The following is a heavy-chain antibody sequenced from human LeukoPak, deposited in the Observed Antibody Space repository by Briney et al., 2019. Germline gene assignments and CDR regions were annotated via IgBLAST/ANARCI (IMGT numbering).Heavy chain of an antibody. V-gene: IGHV4-59*13. CDR3: ARSVVPAAMDWYFDL. J-gene: IGHJ2*01. CDR2: TYYSGST. D-gene: IGHD2-2*01. Sequence: SETLSLTCTVSGGSISSYYWSWIRQPPGKGLEWIGYTYYSGSTNYNPSLKSRVTISVDTSKNQLSLKLSSVTAADTAVYYCARSVVPAAMDWYFDLWGRGTLVTVSS. CDR1: GGSISSYY.